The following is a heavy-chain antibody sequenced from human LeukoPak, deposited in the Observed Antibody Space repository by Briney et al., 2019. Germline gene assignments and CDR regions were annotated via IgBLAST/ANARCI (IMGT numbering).Heavy chain of an antibody. J-gene: IGHJ4*02. CDR1: GFTFNYA. D-gene: IGHD5-12*01. V-gene: IGHV3-23*01. Sequence: SGGSLRLSCAASGFTFNYAMTWARQPPGKGLEWVSGISGSGDSTYYADSVKGRFTISRDNSKNTLYLQMNSLRAEDTAVYYCAKGFSGSDFDYWGQGTLVTVSS. CDR3: AKGFSGSDFDY. CDR2: ISGSGDST.